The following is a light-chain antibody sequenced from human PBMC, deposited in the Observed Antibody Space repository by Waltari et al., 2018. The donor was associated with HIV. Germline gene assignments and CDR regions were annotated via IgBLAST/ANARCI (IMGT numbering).Light chain of an antibody. V-gene: IGKV1-12*01. CDR1: QAISNW. Sequence: DIQLTQSPTSVSASVGDRVTITCRASQAISNWLAWYQQKAGKVPKLLIHAASRLQSGVPSRFTGSGSGTDFSLTITNLQPEDFAIYYCQQTNSLPLTFGPGTTLEI. J-gene: IGKJ2*01. CDR2: AAS. CDR3: QQTNSLPLT.